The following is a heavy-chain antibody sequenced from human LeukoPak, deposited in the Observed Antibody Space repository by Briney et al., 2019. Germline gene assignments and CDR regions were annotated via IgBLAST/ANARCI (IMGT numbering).Heavy chain of an antibody. CDR3: ARDSTWQLDY. CDR2: IKEDGSVK. D-gene: IGHD5-12*01. J-gene: IGHJ4*02. V-gene: IGHV3-7*03. CDR1: GFTFSTHW. Sequence: GGSLRLSCTASGFTFSTHWMTWVRQPPGKGLEWVANIKEDGSVKYYVDSVKGRFTISRDNTKNALYLQMNSLRADDTAVYFCARDSTWQLDYWGQGTLITVSS.